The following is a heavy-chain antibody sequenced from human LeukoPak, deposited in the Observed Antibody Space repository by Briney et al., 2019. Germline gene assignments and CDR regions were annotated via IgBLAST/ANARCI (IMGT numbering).Heavy chain of an antibody. Sequence: SETLSLTCAVYGGSFSGYYWSWIRQPPGKGLEWIGEINHSGSTNYNPSLKSRVTISVDTSKNQFSLKLSSVTAADTAVYYCGGVREVIRNWFDPWGQGTLVTVSS. CDR3: GGVREVIRNWFDP. D-gene: IGHD3-10*01. J-gene: IGHJ5*02. V-gene: IGHV4-34*01. CDR2: INHSGST. CDR1: GGSFSGYY.